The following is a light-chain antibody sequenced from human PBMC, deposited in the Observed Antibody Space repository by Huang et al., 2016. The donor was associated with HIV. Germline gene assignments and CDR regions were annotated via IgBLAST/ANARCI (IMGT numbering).Light chain of an antibody. CDR2: AAS. CDR3: QQYNDFRST. J-gene: IGKJ3*01. Sequence: ETVMTQSPVTLSVSPGDRASSSCRSSQIVSSHLAWYQQKPGQAPRLLIEAASTRSTGVPARFSGSGAGTEFTPTISTLQSEDSAVYYCQQYNDFRSTFGPGTRVEIK. V-gene: IGKV3-15*01. CDR1: QIVSSH.